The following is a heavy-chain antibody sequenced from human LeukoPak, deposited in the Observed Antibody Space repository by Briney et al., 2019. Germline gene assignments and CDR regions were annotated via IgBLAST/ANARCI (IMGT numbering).Heavy chain of an antibody. D-gene: IGHD1-26*01. CDR3: ARGGDSGSYYLSHFDY. CDR2: INHSGST. Sequence: SETLSLTCAVYGGSFSGYYWSWIRQPPGKGLEWIGEINHSGSTNYNPSLKSRVTISVDTSKNQFSLKLSSVTAADTAVYYCARGGDSGSYYLSHFDYWGQGTLVTVSP. CDR1: GGSFSGYY. V-gene: IGHV4-34*01. J-gene: IGHJ4*02.